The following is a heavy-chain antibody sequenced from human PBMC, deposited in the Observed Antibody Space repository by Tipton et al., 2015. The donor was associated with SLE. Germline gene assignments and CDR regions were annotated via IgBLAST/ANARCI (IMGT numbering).Heavy chain of an antibody. D-gene: IGHD3-10*01. CDR2: MNPNSGNT. Sequence: QLVQSGAEVKKPGASVKVSCKASGYTFTSYDINWVRQATGQGLEWMGWMNPNSGNTGYAQKFQGRVTITADESTSTAYMELSSLRSEDTAVYYCARDYGQEGWFDPWGQGTLVTVSS. J-gene: IGHJ5*02. V-gene: IGHV1-8*03. CDR3: ARDYGQEGWFDP. CDR1: GYTFTSYD.